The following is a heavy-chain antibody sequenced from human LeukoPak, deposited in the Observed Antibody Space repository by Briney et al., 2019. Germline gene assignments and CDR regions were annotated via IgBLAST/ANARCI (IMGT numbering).Heavy chain of an antibody. CDR1: GFTVSSNY. CDR2: IKQDGSEK. D-gene: IGHD6-13*01. Sequence: GGSLRLSCAASGFTVSSNYMSWVRQAPGKGLEWVANIKQDGSEKYYVDSVKGRFTISRDNAKNSLYLQMNSLGVEDTAVYYCGTDLGSSRPNFWGQGTLVTVSS. J-gene: IGHJ4*02. V-gene: IGHV3-7*04. CDR3: GTDLGSSRPNF.